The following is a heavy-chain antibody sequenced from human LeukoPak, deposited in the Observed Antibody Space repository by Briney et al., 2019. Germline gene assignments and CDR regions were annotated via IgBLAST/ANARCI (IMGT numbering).Heavy chain of an antibody. CDR1: GFTFDDYA. CDR2: ISWNSDTI. J-gene: IGHJ6*02. CDR3: AKDIRSIVVPPDAMDV. V-gene: IGHV3-9*01. Sequence: GGSLRHSCAASGFTFDDYAMHWVRQAPGKGLEWVSGISWNSDTIGYADSVKGRFTISRDSAKNSLYLQMNSLRPEDTAFYYCAKDIRSIVVPPDAMDVWGQGTTVTVSS. D-gene: IGHD2-2*01.